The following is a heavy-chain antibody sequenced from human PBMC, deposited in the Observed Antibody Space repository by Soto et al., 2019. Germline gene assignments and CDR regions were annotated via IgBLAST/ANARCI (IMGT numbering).Heavy chain of an antibody. CDR3: ARVCGGDCHYGMDV. D-gene: IGHD2-21*02. J-gene: IGHJ6*02. CDR1: GGSISSGGYY. CDR2: IYYSGST. Sequence: QVQLQESGPGLVKPSQTLSLTCTVSGGSISSGGYYWSWIRQHPGKGLEWIGYIYYSGSTYYNPSLRSRVTISVDTSKKQFSLKLSYVTAADTAVYYCARVCGGDCHYGMDVWGQGTTVTVSS. V-gene: IGHV4-31*03.